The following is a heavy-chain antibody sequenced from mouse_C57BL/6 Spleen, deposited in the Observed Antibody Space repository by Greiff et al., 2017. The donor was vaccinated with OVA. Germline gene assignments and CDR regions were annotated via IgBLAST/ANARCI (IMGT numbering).Heavy chain of an antibody. Sequence: EVKLVESEGGLVQPGSSMKLSCTASGFTFSDYYMAWVRQVPEKGLEWVANINYDGSSTYYLDSLKSRFIISRDNAKNILYLQMSSLKSEDTATYYCARDTYYYGSRAMDYWGQGTSVTVSS. CDR2: INYDGSST. V-gene: IGHV5-16*01. D-gene: IGHD1-1*01. J-gene: IGHJ4*01. CDR1: GFTFSDYY. CDR3: ARDTYYYGSRAMDY.